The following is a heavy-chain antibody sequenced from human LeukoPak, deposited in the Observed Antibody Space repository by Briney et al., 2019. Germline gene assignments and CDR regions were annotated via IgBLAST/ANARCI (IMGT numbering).Heavy chain of an antibody. CDR2: INHSGST. Sequence: SETLSLTCAVYGGSFSGYYWSWIRQPPGKGLEWIGEINHSGSTYYNPSLKSRVTISVDTSKNQFSLKLSSVTAADTAVYYCARIPIGTYYYDSSSLYYFDYWGQGTLVTVSS. CDR1: GGSFSGYY. J-gene: IGHJ4*02. D-gene: IGHD3-22*01. V-gene: IGHV4-34*01. CDR3: ARIPIGTYYYDSSSLYYFDY.